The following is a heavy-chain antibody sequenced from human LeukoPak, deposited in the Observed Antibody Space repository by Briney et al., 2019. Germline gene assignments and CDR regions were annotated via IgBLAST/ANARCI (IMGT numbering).Heavy chain of an antibody. Sequence: ASVTVSCKASGYTFTSYGISWVRQAPGQGLEWMGWISAYNGNTNYAQKLQGRVTMTRNTSISTAYMELRSLRSDDTAVYYCARDSATGLDAFDIWGQGTMVTVSS. V-gene: IGHV1-18*01. D-gene: IGHD1-1*01. CDR1: GYTFTSYG. CDR2: ISAYNGNT. CDR3: ARDSATGLDAFDI. J-gene: IGHJ3*02.